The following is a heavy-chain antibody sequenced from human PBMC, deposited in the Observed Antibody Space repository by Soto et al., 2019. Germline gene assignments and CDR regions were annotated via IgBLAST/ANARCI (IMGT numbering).Heavy chain of an antibody. Sequence: QPGGSLRLSCAASGFTFDNYAMTWVRQAPGKGLEWVSAISGSGRSTYYADSVKGRFTISRDNSKNTLYLRMNSLRVEDSAVYYCAKRGRGNPESWREGSLSTVSS. CDR3: AKRGRGNPES. D-gene: IGHD2-15*01. CDR1: GFTFDNYA. V-gene: IGHV3-23*01. CDR2: ISGSGRST. J-gene: IGHJ5*02.